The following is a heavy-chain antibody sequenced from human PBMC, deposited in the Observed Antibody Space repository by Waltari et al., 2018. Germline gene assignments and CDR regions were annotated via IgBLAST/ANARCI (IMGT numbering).Heavy chain of an antibody. V-gene: IGHV4-59*11. CDR2: IHYNGNS. J-gene: IGHJ5*02. CDR3: ARGSTGQFDP. Sequence: QVQLQESGPGLVKPSETLSLTCTVSGASISNHYWSWIRQSPGKGLEWIAYIHYNGNSNYHPSLQSRVTMSLDTSKNQFSLNLRSVTTADTAIYYCARGSTGQFDPWGQGTLVTVSS. CDR1: GASISNHY.